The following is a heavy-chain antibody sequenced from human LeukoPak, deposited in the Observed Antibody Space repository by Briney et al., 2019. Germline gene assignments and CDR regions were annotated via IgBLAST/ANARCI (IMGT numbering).Heavy chain of an antibody. Sequence: GGSLRLSCAASGFTFSSYSMNWVRQAPGKGLEWVSSISSSSSYIYYADSVKGRFTISRDNAKNSLYLQMDSLRAEDTAVYYCARDKTYYYDSSGYYPFDYWGQGTLVTVSS. J-gene: IGHJ4*02. CDR1: GFTFSSYS. CDR3: ARDKTYYYDSSGYYPFDY. D-gene: IGHD3-22*01. V-gene: IGHV3-21*01. CDR2: ISSSSSYI.